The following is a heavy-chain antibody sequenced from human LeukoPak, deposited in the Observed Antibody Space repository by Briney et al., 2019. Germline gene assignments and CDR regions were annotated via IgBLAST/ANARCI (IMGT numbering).Heavy chain of an antibody. CDR3: AREGGIAVAGTLSYYFDY. V-gene: IGHV3-48*03. CDR2: ITTSGRTI. J-gene: IGHJ4*02. D-gene: IGHD6-19*01. CDR1: GFTFSSYE. Sequence: PGGSLRLSCAASGFTFSSYEMNWVRQAPGKGLEWVSYITTSGRTIYYADSVKGRFTISRDNAKNSLYLQMNSLRAEDTAVYYCAREGGIAVAGTLSYYFDYWGQGTLVTVSS.